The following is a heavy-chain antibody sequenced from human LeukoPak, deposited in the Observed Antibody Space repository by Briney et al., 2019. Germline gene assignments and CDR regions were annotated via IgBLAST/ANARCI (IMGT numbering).Heavy chain of an antibody. Sequence: SETLSLTCTVSGGSISSSSYYWGWIRQPPGKGLEWIGSIYYSGSTYYNPSLKSRVTISVDTSKNQFSLKLSSVTAADTAVYYCARATYDFWSGHHYGMDVWGQGTTVTVS. V-gene: IGHV4-39*01. CDR2: IYYSGST. J-gene: IGHJ6*02. CDR3: ARATYDFWSGHHYGMDV. D-gene: IGHD3-3*01. CDR1: GGSISSSSYY.